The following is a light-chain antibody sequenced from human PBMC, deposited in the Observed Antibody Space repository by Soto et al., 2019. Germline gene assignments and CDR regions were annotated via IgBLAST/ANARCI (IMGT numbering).Light chain of an antibody. CDR1: QSLNSNS. CDR3: QQYDGSPFG. V-gene: IGKV3-20*01. Sequence: EIVLTQSPGTLSVSPGERATLSCRASQSLNSNSLAWYQQKPGQAPRLLIYNAYNRASGIPDRFSGSGSGTDFTLTISRLEPEDFVVYHCQQYDGSPFGFGGGTKVDI. J-gene: IGKJ4*01. CDR2: NAY.